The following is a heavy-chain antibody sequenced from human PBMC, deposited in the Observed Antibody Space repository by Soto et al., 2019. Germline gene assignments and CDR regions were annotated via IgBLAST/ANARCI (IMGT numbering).Heavy chain of an antibody. V-gene: IGHV4-34*01. CDR2: INHSGST. J-gene: IGHJ4*02. D-gene: IGHD3-9*01. CDR1: GGSFSGYY. CDR3: ARGLRYFDWLHRRFDY. Sequence: SETLSLTCAVYGGSFSGYYWSWIRQPPGKGLEWIGEINHSGSTNYNPSLKSRVTISVDTSKNQFSLKLSSVTAADTAVYYCARGLRYFDWLHRRFDYWGQGTLVTVSS.